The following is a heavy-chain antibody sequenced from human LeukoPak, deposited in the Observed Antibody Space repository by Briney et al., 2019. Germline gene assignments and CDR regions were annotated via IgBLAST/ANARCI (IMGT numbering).Heavy chain of an antibody. V-gene: IGHV1-46*01. CDR2: INPSGGST. CDR3: ARDHPRLPDIVVLPAAIRPGYMDV. Sequence: ASVKVSCKASGYTFTGYYMHWVRQAPGQGLEWMGIINPSGGSTSYAQKFQGRVTMTRDTSTSTVYMELSSLRSEDTAVYYCARDHPRLPDIVVLPAAIRPGYMDVWGKGTTVTVSS. D-gene: IGHD2-2*02. CDR1: GYTFTGYY. J-gene: IGHJ6*04.